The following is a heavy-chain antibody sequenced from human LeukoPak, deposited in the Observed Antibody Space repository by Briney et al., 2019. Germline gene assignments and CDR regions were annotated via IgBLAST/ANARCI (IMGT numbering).Heavy chain of an antibody. CDR1: GGSISSSY. Sequence: SDTLSLTCTLSGGSISSSYWSCIRQPPGKGLEWIGYIYYSGSTNYNPSLKSRVTISVDTSKNQLSLKLSSVTAADTAVYYCASVGYADYWGQGTLVTVSS. J-gene: IGHJ4*02. D-gene: IGHD1-1*01. V-gene: IGHV4-59*07. CDR2: IYYSGST. CDR3: ASVGYADY.